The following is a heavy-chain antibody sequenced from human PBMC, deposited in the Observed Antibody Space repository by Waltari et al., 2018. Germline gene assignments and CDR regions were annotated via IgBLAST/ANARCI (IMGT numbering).Heavy chain of an antibody. CDR1: GVSFSNFS. J-gene: IGHJ4*02. CDR3: ARAPKPVAVNYFDF. D-gene: IGHD6-19*01. V-gene: IGHV4-34*01. Sequence: QVQLQQWGAGLLKPSETLSLTCGVDGVSFSNFSWSWIRQPPGKGLEWIGEINQSGRPNYNPSLKRRVTISIDTSGNRLSLRLNSVAAADSAVYYCARAPKPVAVNYFDFWGQGTPVTVSS. CDR2: INQSGRP.